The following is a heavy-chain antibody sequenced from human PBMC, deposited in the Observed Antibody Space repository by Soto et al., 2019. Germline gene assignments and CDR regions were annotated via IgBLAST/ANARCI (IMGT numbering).Heavy chain of an antibody. CDR1: GGSISSYY. CDR2: IYYSGST. J-gene: IGHJ4*02. CDR3: ARRYVHNLDY. V-gene: IGHV4-59*08. D-gene: IGHD3-16*01. Sequence: SETLSLTCTVSGGSISSYYWSWIRQPPGKGLEWIGYIYYSGSTNYNPSLKSRVTISVDTSKNQFSLKLSSATAADTAVYYCARRYVHNLDYWGQVTLVTVYS.